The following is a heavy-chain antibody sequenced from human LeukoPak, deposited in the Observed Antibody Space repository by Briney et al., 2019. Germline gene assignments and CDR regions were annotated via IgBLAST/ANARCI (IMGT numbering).Heavy chain of an antibody. J-gene: IGHJ4*02. V-gene: IGHV3-21*01. Sequence: GGSLRLSCAASGFTFSSYSMSWVRQAPGKGLEWVSSISSSSYIYYADSVKGRFTISRDNAKNSLYLQMNSLRAEDTAVYYCVSGEVDSLYYFDYWGQGTLVIVSS. D-gene: IGHD7-27*01. CDR3: VSGEVDSLYYFDY. CDR1: GFTFSSYS. CDR2: ISSSSYI.